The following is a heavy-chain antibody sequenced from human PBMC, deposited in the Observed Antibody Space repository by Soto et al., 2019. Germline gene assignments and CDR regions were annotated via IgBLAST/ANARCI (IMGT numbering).Heavy chain of an antibody. CDR2: ISSSSSTI. D-gene: IGHD3-10*01. CDR1: GFTFSSYS. CDR3: AREGFCYYYGMDV. V-gene: IGHV3-48*01. J-gene: IGHJ6*02. Sequence: EVQLVESGGGLVQPGGSLRLSCAASGFTFSSYSMNWVRQAPGKGLEWVSYISSSSSTIYYADSVKGRFTISRDNAKNSLYLHMNSLRAEDTAVYCCAREGFCYYYGMDVWGQGTTVTVSS.